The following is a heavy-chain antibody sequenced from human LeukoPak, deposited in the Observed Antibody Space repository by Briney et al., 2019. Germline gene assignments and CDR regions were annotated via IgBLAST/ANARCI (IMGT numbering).Heavy chain of an antibody. CDR1: GYTFTSYD. Sequence: ASVRVSCKASGYTFTSYDINWVRQAPGQGLEWMGWMNPNSGNTGYAQKFQGRVTMTRNTSISTAYMELSSLRSEDTAVYYCARGSKTGVITMIVVVITGKHAFDIWGQGTMVTVSS. V-gene: IGHV1-8*01. J-gene: IGHJ3*02. CDR2: MNPNSGNT. CDR3: ARGSKTGVITMIVVVITGKHAFDI. D-gene: IGHD3-22*01.